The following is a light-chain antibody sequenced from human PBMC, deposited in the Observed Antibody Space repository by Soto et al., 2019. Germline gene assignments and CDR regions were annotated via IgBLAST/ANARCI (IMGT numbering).Light chain of an antibody. CDR1: HSILYYSTNKNY. V-gene: IGKV4-1*01. J-gene: IGKJ5*01. Sequence: IVITQFPASLAVSLGDWATINCKSIHSILYYSTNKNYLSWYQHKPGQTPRMLLSWASTRASGVPDRFSGSGSDTDFNLTISSLKPEDVAVYYCQQYYSTHTVTFGQGTGLEI. CDR2: WAS. CDR3: QQYYSTHTVT.